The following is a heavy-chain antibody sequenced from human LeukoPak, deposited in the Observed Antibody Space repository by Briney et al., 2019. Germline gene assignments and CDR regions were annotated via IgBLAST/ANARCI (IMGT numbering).Heavy chain of an antibody. CDR3: AKDRSPAFKYYYMDV. CDR1: GFTFSSYG. V-gene: IGHV3-23*01. Sequence: PGGTLRLSCAASGFTFSSYGMSWVRQAPGKGLEWVSAISGSGGSTYYADSVKGRFTISRDNSKNTLYLQMNSLRAEDTAVYYCAKDRSPAFKYYYMDVWGKGTTVTISS. CDR2: ISGSGGST. J-gene: IGHJ6*03. D-gene: IGHD3-16*01.